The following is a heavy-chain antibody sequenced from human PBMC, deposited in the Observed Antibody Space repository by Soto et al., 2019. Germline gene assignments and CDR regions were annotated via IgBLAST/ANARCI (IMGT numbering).Heavy chain of an antibody. CDR1: GFTFSSYG. V-gene: IGHV3-33*01. J-gene: IGHJ3*02. D-gene: IGHD2-21*02. CDR3: AREVGAYCGGDCYYGAFDI. Sequence: GGSLRLSCAASGFTFSSYGMHWVRQAPGKGLEWVAVIWYDGSNKYYADSVKGRFTISRDNSKNTLYLQMNSLRAEDTAVYYCAREVGAYCGGDCYYGAFDIWGQGTMVTVSS. CDR2: IWYDGSNK.